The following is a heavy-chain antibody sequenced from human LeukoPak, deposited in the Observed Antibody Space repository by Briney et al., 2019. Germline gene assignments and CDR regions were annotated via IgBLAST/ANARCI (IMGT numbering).Heavy chain of an antibody. CDR2: INHSGST. CDR3: ATFPGIDAFDI. CDR1: GGSFSGYY. Sequence: PSETLSLTCAVYGGSFSGYYWSWIRQPPGKGLEWIGEINHSGSTNYNPSLKSRVTISVDTSKNQFSLKLSSVTAADTAVYYCATFPGIDAFDIWGQGTMVTVSS. J-gene: IGHJ3*02. V-gene: IGHV4-34*01.